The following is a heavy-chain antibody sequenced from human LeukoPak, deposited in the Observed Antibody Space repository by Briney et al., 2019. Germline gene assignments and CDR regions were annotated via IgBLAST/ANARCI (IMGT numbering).Heavy chain of an antibody. Sequence: PGGSLRLSCAASGFTFSNYVMTWVRQAPGTGLEWVSAISGSGGSTYYADSVKGRFTISRDNSKNTLYLQMNSLRAEDTAVYYCAKDDRGYYDILTGYRLDYWGQGTLVTVSS. CDR1: GFTFSNYV. CDR2: ISGSGGST. CDR3: AKDDRGYYDILTGYRLDY. J-gene: IGHJ4*02. D-gene: IGHD3-9*01. V-gene: IGHV3-23*01.